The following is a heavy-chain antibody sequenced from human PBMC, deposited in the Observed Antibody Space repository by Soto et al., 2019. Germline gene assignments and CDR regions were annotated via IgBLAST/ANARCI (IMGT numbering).Heavy chain of an antibody. J-gene: IGHJ4*02. D-gene: IGHD6-13*01. Sequence: SETLSLTCTVSGGSISSGDYYWSWIRQPPGKGLEWIGYIYYSGSTYYNPSLKSRVTISVDTSKNQFSLKLSSVTAADTAVYHCARLKGGAAGNFDYWGQGTQVT. CDR1: GGSISSGDYY. CDR3: ARLKGGAAGNFDY. V-gene: IGHV4-30-4*01. CDR2: IYYSGST.